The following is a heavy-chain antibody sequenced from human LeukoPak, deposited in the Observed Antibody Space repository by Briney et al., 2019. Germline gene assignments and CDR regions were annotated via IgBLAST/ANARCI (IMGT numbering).Heavy chain of an antibody. CDR3: ARSKSGGYSRYFDY. CDR1: GGAFSSYA. D-gene: IGHD3-22*01. CDR2: IIPIFGTA. J-gene: IGHJ4*02. Sequence: SVKVSCKASGGAFSSYAISWVRQAPGQGLEWMGGIIPIFGTANYAQKFQGRVTITTDESTSTAYMELSSLRSEDTAVYYCARSKSGGYSRYFDYWGQGTLVTVSS. V-gene: IGHV1-69*05.